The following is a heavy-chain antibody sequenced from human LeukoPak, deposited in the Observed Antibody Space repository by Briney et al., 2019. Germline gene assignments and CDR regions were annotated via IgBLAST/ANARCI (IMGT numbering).Heavy chain of an antibody. J-gene: IGHJ3*02. CDR1: GGSFSGYY. Sequence: PSETLSLTCAVYGGSFSGYYWSWIRQPPGKGLEWIGYIFYNEGTSYNPSLKSRVTISVDTSNNQLSLKVNSVTAADTAMYYCVKSNSRYQPWTLDIWGRGTMVTVSS. D-gene: IGHD2-2*01. V-gene: IGHV4-59*01. CDR3: VKSNSRYQPWTLDI. CDR2: IFYNEGT.